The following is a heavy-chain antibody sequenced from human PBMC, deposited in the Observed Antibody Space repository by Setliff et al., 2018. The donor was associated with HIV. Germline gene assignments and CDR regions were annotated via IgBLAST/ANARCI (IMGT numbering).Heavy chain of an antibody. CDR2: IIPILGIA. J-gene: IGHJ3*02. D-gene: IGHD3-22*01. CDR1: GGTFSSYA. Sequence: ASVKVSCKASGGTFSSYAISWVRQAPGQGLEWMGGIIPILGIANYAQKFQGRVTITADKSTSTAYMELSSLRSEDTAVYYCARDPMIVSPHDACDIWGQGTMVTVSS. CDR3: ARDPMIVSPHDACDI. V-gene: IGHV1-69*10.